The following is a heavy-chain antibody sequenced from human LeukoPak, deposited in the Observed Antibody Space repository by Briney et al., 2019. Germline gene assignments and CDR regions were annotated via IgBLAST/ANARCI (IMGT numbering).Heavy chain of an antibody. CDR2: IYHSGST. CDR1: GGSISSSNW. CDR3: ARVPSIWFGELSNWFDP. V-gene: IGHV4-4*02. D-gene: IGHD3-10*01. J-gene: IGHJ5*02. Sequence: PSGTLSLTCAVSGGSISSSNWWSWVRQPPGKGLEWIGEIYHSGSTNYNPSLKSRVIISVDKSKNQFSLKLSSVTAADTAVYYCARVPSIWFGELSNWFDPWGQGTLVTVSS.